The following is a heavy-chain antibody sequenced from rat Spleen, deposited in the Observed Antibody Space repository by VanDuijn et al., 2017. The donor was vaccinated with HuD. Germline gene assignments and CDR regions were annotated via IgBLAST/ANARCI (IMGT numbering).Heavy chain of an antibody. CDR3: ARSDGTHYYLPFIY. CDR2: INSAGNT. J-gene: IGHJ3*01. Sequence: EVQLQESGPGLVKPSQSLSLTCSVTGHSITNGYRWNWIRKFPGNKLEWMGYINSAGNTLYNPSLKSRISITSDTSKNQFFLQVNSVTTEDTATYYCARSDGTHYYLPFIYWGQGALVTVSS. V-gene: IGHV3-3*01. CDR1: GHSITNGYR. D-gene: IGHD1-12*02.